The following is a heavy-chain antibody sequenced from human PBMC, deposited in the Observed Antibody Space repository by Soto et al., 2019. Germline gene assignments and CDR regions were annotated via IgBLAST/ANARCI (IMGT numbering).Heavy chain of an antibody. CDR2: IWYDGGNT. V-gene: IGHV3-33*01. CDR3: ARDYYGPELDY. J-gene: IGHJ4*02. D-gene: IGHD3-10*01. Sequence: PGGSLRLSCAASGLTFSLYDVHWVLRHPPKGGEGGAVIWYDGGNTYYADSVKDRCTISRDNYKNTLYLQLNSLRAEDTAVYYCARDYYGPELDYWGQGTLVTVSS. CDR1: GLTFSLYD.